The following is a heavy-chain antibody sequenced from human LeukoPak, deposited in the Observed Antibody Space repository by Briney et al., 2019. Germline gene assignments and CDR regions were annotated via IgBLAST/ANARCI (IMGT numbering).Heavy chain of an antibody. Sequence: PGGSLRLSCAASGFTFSDFYMSWIRQAPGKGLKWVSNIGTSGSAIYYADSVEGRFTISRDDAKNSLYLQMNSLRVEDTAVYYCARRDILTGYYPHYYYGMDVWGQGTTVTVSS. CDR1: GFTFSDFY. D-gene: IGHD3-9*01. V-gene: IGHV3-11*01. CDR2: IGTSGSAI. CDR3: ARRDILTGYYPHYYYGMDV. J-gene: IGHJ6*02.